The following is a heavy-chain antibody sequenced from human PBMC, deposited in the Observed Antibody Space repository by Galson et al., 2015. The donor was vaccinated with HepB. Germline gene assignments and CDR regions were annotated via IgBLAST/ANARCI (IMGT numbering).Heavy chain of an antibody. CDR2: TYYTGNI. CDR3: AKGGNSGILVHAFDI. CDR1: GGSITSSY. V-gene: IGHV4-59*01. J-gene: IGHJ3*02. Sequence: SETLSLTCTVSGGSITSSYWSWIRQPPGKGLEWIGFTYYTGNIHYNPSLSSRVTISIGTSKNQFSLGLTSVTAADAAVYYCAKGGNSGILVHAFDIWGQGTMVAVSS. D-gene: IGHD3-10*01.